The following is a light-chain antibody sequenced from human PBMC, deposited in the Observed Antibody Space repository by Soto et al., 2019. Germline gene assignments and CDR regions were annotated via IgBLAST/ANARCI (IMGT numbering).Light chain of an antibody. Sequence: EIVMTQSPASLSVSPGERATLSCRASQSVNSNLAWYQQKPGQAPRLLIYGTSNRATGVPARFSGSGSGTDFSLTISSLQIEDFALYYCQQSTNWPLLTFGGGAKVDIK. V-gene: IGKV3-15*01. CDR2: GTS. J-gene: IGKJ4*01. CDR1: QSVNSN. CDR3: QQSTNWPLLT.